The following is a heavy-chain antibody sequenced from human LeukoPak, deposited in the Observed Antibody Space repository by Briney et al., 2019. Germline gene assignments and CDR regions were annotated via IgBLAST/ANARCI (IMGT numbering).Heavy chain of an antibody. CDR3: ARDVETTNWFDP. D-gene: IGHD5-24*01. CDR2: IWYDGSNK. V-gene: IGHV3-33*01. Sequence: GGSLRLSCAASGFTFSSYGMHWVRQAPGKGLEWVAVIWYDGSNKYYADSVKGRFTISRDNSKNTPYLQMNSLRAEDTAVYYCARDVETTNWFDPWGQGTLVTVSS. J-gene: IGHJ5*02. CDR1: GFTFSSYG.